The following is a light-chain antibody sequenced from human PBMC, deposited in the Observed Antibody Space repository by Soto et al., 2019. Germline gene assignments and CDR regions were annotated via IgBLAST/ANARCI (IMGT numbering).Light chain of an antibody. CDR2: AAS. CDR3: QKYLSAPFT. CDR1: QGISNY. Sequence: DIQMTQSPSSLSASVGDRFTITCRASQGISNYLACYQQKPGKVPKFLISAASTLQSGVPSRFSGSGSGTDFTLIISSLHSEYVATYYCQKYLSAPFTFFPGTKVDIK. J-gene: IGKJ3*01. V-gene: IGKV1-27*01.